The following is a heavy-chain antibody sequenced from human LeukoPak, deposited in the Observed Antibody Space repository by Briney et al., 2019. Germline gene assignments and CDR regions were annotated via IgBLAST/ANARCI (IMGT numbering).Heavy chain of an antibody. CDR2: IYYSGST. D-gene: IGHD3-10*01. CDR3: AREDPGLISFDY. V-gene: IGHV4-39*07. J-gene: IGHJ4*02. CDR1: GGSISSSSYY. Sequence: SETLSLTCTVSGGSISSSSYYWGWIRQPPGKGLEWIGSIYYSGSTYYNPSLKSRVTISVDTSKNQFSLKLSSVTAADTAVYYCAREDPGLISFDYCGQGTPVTVSS.